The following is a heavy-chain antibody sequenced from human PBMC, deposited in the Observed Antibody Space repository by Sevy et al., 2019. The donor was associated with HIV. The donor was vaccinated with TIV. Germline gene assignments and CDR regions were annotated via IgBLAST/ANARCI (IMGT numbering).Heavy chain of an antibody. CDR1: GGSISSSSYY. J-gene: IGHJ4*02. CDR3: ARQRGMATIDY. V-gene: IGHV4-39*01. Sequence: SETLSLTCTVSGGSISSSSYYWGWIRQPPGKGLEWIGSIYYSGSTYYNPSLKSRVTISVDTSKNQFSLKLGSGTAADTAVYYCARQRGMATIDYWGQGTLVTVSS. CDR2: IYYSGST. D-gene: IGHD5-12*01.